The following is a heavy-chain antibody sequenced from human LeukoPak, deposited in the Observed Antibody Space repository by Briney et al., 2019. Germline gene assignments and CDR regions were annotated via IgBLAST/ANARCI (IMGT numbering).Heavy chain of an antibody. D-gene: IGHD2-2*01. Sequence: PSETLSLTCAVSGGSISSGGYSWSWIRQPPGKGLEWIGYIYHSGSTYYNPSLKSRVTISVDRSKNQFSLKLSSVTAADTAVYDCARGGPAALNWFDPWGQGTLVTVSS. J-gene: IGHJ5*02. V-gene: IGHV4-30-2*01. CDR3: ARGGPAALNWFDP. CDR2: IYHSGST. CDR1: GGSISSGGYS.